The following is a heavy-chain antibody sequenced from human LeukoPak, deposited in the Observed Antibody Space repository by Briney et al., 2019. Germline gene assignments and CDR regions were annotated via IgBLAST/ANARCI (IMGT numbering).Heavy chain of an antibody. CDR1: GFTFSNYG. V-gene: IGHV3-33*01. CDR3: ATTASRGPQSAEYFQY. CDR2: IWYDGSNK. J-gene: IGHJ1*01. Sequence: GGSLRLSCAASGFTFSNYGMHWVRQAPGKGLEWVAVIWYDGSNKYCSDSVKGRFTISRDNSKNTLYLQMNSLRAEDTAVYYCATTASRGPQSAEYFQYWARAPWSPSPQ.